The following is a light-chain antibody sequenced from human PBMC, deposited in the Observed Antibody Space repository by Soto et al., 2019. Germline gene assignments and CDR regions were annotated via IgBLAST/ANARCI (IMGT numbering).Light chain of an antibody. J-gene: IGLJ1*01. CDR3: TSYTRSRTYV. CDR1: GSDVGGYNY. V-gene: IGLV2-14*03. Sequence: QSALTQPASVSGSPGQSITISCTGTGSDVGGYNYVSWYQQHPGKAPKLVIYDVTNRPSGVSNRFSGSKSGNTASLTISGPHAEDEADYYCTSYTRSRTYVFGTGTKVTVL. CDR2: DVT.